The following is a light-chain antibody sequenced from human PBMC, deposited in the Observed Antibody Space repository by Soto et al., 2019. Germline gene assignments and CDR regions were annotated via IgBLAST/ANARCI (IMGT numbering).Light chain of an antibody. Sequence: QSALTQPPSASGSPGQSVTISCTGTSSDIGGYKYVSWHQQHPGKAPKLIIYDVNKRPSGVPDRFSGSKSGHTASLTVSGLQAEDEADYYCSSYAGSNRVVFGGGTKLTVL. V-gene: IGLV2-8*01. J-gene: IGLJ2*01. CDR2: DVN. CDR3: SSYAGSNRVV. CDR1: SSDIGGYKY.